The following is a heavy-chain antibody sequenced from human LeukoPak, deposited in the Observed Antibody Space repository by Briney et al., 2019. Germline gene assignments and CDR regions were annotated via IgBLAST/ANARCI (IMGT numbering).Heavy chain of an antibody. CDR3: ASATYYYDSSAFDI. V-gene: IGHV4-59*08. CDR2: IYYSGST. J-gene: IGHJ3*02. CDR1: GGSISSYY. D-gene: IGHD3-22*01. Sequence: PSETLSLTCTVSGGSISSYYWSWIRQPPGKGLEWIGYIYYSGSTNYNPSLKSRVTISVDTSKNQFSLKLSSVTAADTAVYYCASATYYYDSSAFDIWGQGTMVTVSS.